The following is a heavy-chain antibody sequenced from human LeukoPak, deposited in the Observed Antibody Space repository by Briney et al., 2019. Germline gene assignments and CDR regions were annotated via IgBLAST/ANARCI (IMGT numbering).Heavy chain of an antibody. J-gene: IGHJ3*02. V-gene: IGHV1-18*01. Sequence: GESLKISCKGSGYSFTSYGISWVRQAPGQGLEWMGWISAYNGNTKKAQKFRGRVTMTTDTSTSTAYMELRSLRSDDTAVYYCARWTAMALFAAFDIWGQGTVVTVSS. CDR2: ISAYNGNT. CDR1: GYSFTSYG. CDR3: ARWTAMALFAAFDI. D-gene: IGHD5-18*01.